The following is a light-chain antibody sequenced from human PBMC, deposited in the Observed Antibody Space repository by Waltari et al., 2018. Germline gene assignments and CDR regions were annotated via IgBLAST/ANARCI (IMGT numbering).Light chain of an antibody. Sequence: DIQMTQSPSSLSASVGDNVTITCRASPTLDKYLNWYQQKPGKAPRHLIHSTSRLQGGVPSTFSVSGSGSEFALTSASLQPKDSATYDCQQSFSMPPTFGGGTKVEI. CDR3: QQSFSMPPT. J-gene: IGKJ4*01. V-gene: IGKV1-39*01. CDR2: STS. CDR1: PTLDKY.